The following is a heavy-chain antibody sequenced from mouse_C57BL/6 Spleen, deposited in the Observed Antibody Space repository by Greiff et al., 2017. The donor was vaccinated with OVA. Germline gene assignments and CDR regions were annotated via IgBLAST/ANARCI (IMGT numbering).Heavy chain of an antibody. Sequence: QVQLQQSGAQLAKPGASVKLSCTASGSTFSRYWMHWVKQRPGQGPEWIGYINPSSGYTKYNQKFKDKATLTADKSSSTAYMQLSSLTYEDSAVYYCAREGDSWGQGTLVTVSA. CDR3: AREGDS. J-gene: IGHJ3*01. D-gene: IGHD3-2*01. CDR1: GSTFSRYW. V-gene: IGHV1-7*01. CDR2: INPSSGYT.